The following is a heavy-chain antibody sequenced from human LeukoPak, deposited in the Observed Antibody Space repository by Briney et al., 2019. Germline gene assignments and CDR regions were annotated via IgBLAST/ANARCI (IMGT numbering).Heavy chain of an antibody. CDR2: IYYSGST. V-gene: IGHV4-59*08. CDR1: GGSISSYY. CDR3: ARLANDDFWSGYARYYYYYYMDV. J-gene: IGHJ6*03. Sequence: PSETLSLTCTVSGGSISSYYWSWIRQPPGKGLEWIGYIYYSGSTNYNPSLKSRVTISVDTSKNQFSLKLSSVTAADTAVYYCARLANDDFWSGYARYYYYYYMDVWGKGTTVTVSS. D-gene: IGHD3-3*01.